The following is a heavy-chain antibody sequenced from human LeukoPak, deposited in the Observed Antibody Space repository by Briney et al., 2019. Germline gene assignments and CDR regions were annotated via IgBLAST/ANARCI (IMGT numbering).Heavy chain of an antibody. V-gene: IGHV3-23*01. CDR1: GFPFSSYG. J-gene: IGHJ4*02. Sequence: GGSLRLSCAASGFPFSSYGMSWVRQAPGMGLEWVSAISNSGSSTYYTDSVKGRFTISRDNSKNTLSLQMNSLSADDTAVYYCARDVTSQSAYCTNGVCNYYGSGSYYWGQGTLVTVSS. CDR3: ARDVTSQSAYCTNGVCNYYGSGSYY. CDR2: ISNSGSST. D-gene: IGHD2-8*01.